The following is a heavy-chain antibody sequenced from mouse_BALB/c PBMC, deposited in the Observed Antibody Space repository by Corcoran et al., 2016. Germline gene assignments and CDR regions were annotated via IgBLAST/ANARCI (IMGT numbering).Heavy chain of an antibody. CDR3: ARSDGSSWFAY. Sequence: QIQLVQSGPELKKPGETVKISCKASGYTFTNYGMNWVKQAPGKGLKWMGWINTYTGEPTYADDFKGRFAFSLETSASTAYLQINNLKNEDTATYFCARSDGSSWFAYWGQGTLDTVSA. V-gene: IGHV9-3-1*01. D-gene: IGHD1-1*01. CDR1: GYTFTNYG. J-gene: IGHJ3*01. CDR2: INTYTGEP.